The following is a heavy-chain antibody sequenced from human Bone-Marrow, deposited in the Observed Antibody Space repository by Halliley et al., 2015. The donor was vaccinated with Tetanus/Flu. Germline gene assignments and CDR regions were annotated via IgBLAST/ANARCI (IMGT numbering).Heavy chain of an antibody. CDR2: FYRNGSP. CDR1: SGSINTHY. V-gene: IGHV4-59*11. CDR3: AVVEGAGPGPLY. Sequence: TLSLTCSVSSGSINTHYWSWLRQSPGKGLEWISFFYRNGSPEYNPSRGSRVTMSLDTPSQQFSLHLSSVTAAGTAVYYCAVVEGAGPGPLYRGQGGQVTVSS. J-gene: IGHJ4*02. D-gene: IGHD2-15*01.